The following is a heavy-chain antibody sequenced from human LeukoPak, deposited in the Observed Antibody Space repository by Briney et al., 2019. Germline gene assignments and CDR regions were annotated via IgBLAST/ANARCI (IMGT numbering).Heavy chain of an antibody. V-gene: IGHV4-61*08. D-gene: IGHD6-13*01. CDR1: GGSISSGGYY. Sequence: PSETLSLTCTVSGGSISSGGYYWSWIRRPPGKGLEWVGFIHYSGDTSYNPSLKSRATISIDTSKNQFSLDLSSLTAADTAVYYCARVLGTWYGSYYYYSGLDVWGQGTTVTVSS. CDR2: IHYSGDT. J-gene: IGHJ6*02. CDR3: ARVLGTWYGSYYYYSGLDV.